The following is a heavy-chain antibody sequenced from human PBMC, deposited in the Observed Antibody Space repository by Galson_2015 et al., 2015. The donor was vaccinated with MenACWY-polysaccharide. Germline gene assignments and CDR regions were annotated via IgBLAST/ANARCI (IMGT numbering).Heavy chain of an antibody. D-gene: IGHD1-26*01. J-gene: IGHJ6*02. CDR1: GYTFTGYY. V-gene: IGHV1-2*02. Sequence: SVKVSCKASGYTFTGYYMHWVRQAPGQGLEWMGWINPNSGGTNYAQKFQGRVTMTRDTSISTAYMELSRLRSDDTAVYYCARAPPIVGAPNYYGMDVWGQGTTVTVSS. CDR3: ARAPPIVGAPNYYGMDV. CDR2: INPNSGGT.